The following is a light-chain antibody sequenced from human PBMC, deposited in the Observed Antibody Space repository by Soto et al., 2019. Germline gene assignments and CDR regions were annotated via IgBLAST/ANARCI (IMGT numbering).Light chain of an antibody. J-gene: IGKJ2*01. CDR1: QAVSSK. Sequence: EILMTQSPATLSVSPGERATLSCRASQAVSSKVAWYQQKPGQAPRLVISDASTRATGVPARFSGSGSGTEFTLTISSLQSEDFAVYYCQQYNEWPRTFGQGTKLEIK. CDR2: DAS. CDR3: QQYNEWPRT. V-gene: IGKV3-15*01.